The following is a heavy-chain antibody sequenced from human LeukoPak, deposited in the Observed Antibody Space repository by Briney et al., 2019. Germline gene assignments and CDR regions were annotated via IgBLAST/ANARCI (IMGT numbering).Heavy chain of an antibody. CDR1: GGTFSSYA. CDR2: IIPIFGTA. J-gene: IGHJ4*02. V-gene: IGHV1-69*05. Sequence: SVKVSCKASGGTFSSYAISWVRQAPGQGLEWMGGIIPIFGTANYAQKFQGRVTITTDESTSTAYTELSSLRSEDTAVYYCARALVPATEEYYFDYWGQGTLVTVSS. CDR3: ARALVPATEEYYFDY. D-gene: IGHD2-15*01.